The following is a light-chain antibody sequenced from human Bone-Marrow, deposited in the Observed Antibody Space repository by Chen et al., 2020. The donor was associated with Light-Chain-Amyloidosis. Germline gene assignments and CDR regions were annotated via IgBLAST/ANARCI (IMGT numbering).Light chain of an antibody. CDR1: NIGSTS. CDR3: QVWDRSSDRPV. J-gene: IGLJ3*02. V-gene: IGLV3-21*02. Sequence: SYVLTQPSSESVAPGQTATIACGGNNIGSTSVHWYQQTAGQAPLLVVYDDSERPSGIPERLSGSNSGNTATLTISRVEAGYEADYYCQVWDRSSDRPVFGGGTKLTVL. CDR2: DDS.